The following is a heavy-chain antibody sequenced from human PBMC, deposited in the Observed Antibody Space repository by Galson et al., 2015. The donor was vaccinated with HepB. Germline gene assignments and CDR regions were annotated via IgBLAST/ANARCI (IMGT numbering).Heavy chain of an antibody. CDR3: ARDKPHEYCSSTSCLGWLRYFDL. D-gene: IGHD2-2*01. CDR2: IYYSGST. Sequence: TLSLTCTVSGGSISSGGYYWSWIRQHPGKGLEWIGYIYYSGSTYYNPSLKSRVTISVDTSKNQFSLKLSSVTAADTAVYYCARDKPHEYCSSTSCLGWLRYFDLWGRGTLVTVSS. J-gene: IGHJ2*01. V-gene: IGHV4-31*03. CDR1: GGSISSGGYY.